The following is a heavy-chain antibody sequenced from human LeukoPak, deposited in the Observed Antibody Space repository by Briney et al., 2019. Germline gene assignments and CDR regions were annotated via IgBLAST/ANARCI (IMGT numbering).Heavy chain of an antibody. Sequence: PGGSMRLSCSVSGVIFSNNAMHWVRQAPGKGLECVAYISYDGSIQLYGDSVKGRFTISRDNSKDMLFLQMNSLRVDDTAIYYCVGEVGSRQMNSWGQGTLVTVSS. V-gene: IGHV3-30-3*01. D-gene: IGHD1-26*01. J-gene: IGHJ4*02. CDR3: VGEVGSRQMNS. CDR2: ISYDGSIQ. CDR1: GVIFSNNA.